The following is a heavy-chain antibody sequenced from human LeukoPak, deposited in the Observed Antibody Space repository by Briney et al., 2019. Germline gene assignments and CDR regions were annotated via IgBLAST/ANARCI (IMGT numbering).Heavy chain of an antibody. V-gene: IGHV4-39*01. D-gene: IGHD3-22*01. CDR3: ARSDYYDYRQIAI. J-gene: IGHJ4*02. Sequence: SETLSLTCTVSGDSIITSSYYCGWIRQPPGNGLEWLGSTYYTGITPSTPSLKRRVTIYVDTSRNQFSLHLYSVTAAATAVFYCARSDYYDYRQIAIWGQGTLAPVSS. CDR2: TYYTGIT. CDR1: GDSIITSSYY.